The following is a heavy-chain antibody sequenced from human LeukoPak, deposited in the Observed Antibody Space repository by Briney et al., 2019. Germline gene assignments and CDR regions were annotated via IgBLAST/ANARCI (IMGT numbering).Heavy chain of an antibody. CDR2: INHSGST. Sequence: SETLSLTCAVYGGSFSGYYWSWIRQPPGKGLEWIGEINHSGSTNYNPSLKSRVTISVDTSKNQFSLKLSSVTAADTAVYYCARAAPLSSSWYRGWFDPWGQGTLVTVSS. CDR1: GGSFSGYY. CDR3: ARAAPLSSSWYRGWFDP. D-gene: IGHD6-13*01. V-gene: IGHV4-34*01. J-gene: IGHJ5*02.